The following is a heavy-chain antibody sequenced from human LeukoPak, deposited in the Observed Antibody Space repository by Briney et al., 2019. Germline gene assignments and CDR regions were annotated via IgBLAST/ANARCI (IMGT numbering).Heavy chain of an antibody. J-gene: IGHJ4*02. V-gene: IGHV3-7*03. D-gene: IGHD1-26*01. Sequence: GGSLRLSCAASGFTFSSYWMSWVRQAPGKGLEWVANIKQDGSEKYYVDSVKGRFTISRDNAKNSLYLQMNSLRAEDTAEYYCAKDSFAALSFFDYWGQGTLVTVSS. CDR2: IKQDGSEK. CDR3: AKDSFAALSFFDY. CDR1: GFTFSSYW.